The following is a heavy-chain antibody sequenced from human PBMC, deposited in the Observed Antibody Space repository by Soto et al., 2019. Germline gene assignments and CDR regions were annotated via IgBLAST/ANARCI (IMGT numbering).Heavy chain of an antibody. D-gene: IGHD3-22*01. J-gene: IGHJ4*02. V-gene: IGHV3-30-3*01. CDR2: ISYDGSNK. CDR3: ARSDYDSSSLDY. CDR1: GFTFSSYA. Sequence: QVQLVESGGGVVQPGRSLRLSCAASGFTFSSYAMHWVRQAPGKGLEWVAVISYDGSNKYYADSVKGRFTISRDNSKNTLYLLMNSLRAEDTAVYYCARSDYDSSSLDYWGQGTLVTVSS.